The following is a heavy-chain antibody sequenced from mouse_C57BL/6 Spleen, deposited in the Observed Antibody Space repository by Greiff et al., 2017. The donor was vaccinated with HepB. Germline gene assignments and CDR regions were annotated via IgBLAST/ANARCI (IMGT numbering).Heavy chain of an antibody. CDR2: ISNLAYSI. CDR3: ARQGIYYDFAY. CDR1: GFTFSDYG. V-gene: IGHV5-15*01. Sequence: EVQLVESGGGLVQPGGSLKLSCAASGFTFSDYGMAWVRQAPRKGPEWVAFISNLAYSIYYADTVTGRFTISRENAKNTLYLEMSSLRSEDTAMYYCARQGIYYDFAYWGQGTLVTVSA. J-gene: IGHJ3*01. D-gene: IGHD2-4*01.